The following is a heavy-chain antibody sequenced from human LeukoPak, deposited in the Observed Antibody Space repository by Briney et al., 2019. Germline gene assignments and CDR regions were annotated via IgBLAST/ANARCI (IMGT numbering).Heavy chain of an antibody. Sequence: GGSLRLSCAASGFTFSNYAMNWVRQAPGRGLEWVSAISGSGGSTYYADSVKGRFTISRDNSKNTLYLQMNSLRAEDTAVYYCARGDGWLRRWGQGTLVTVSS. J-gene: IGHJ4*02. CDR2: ISGSGGST. CDR1: GFTFSNYA. CDR3: ARGDGWLRR. V-gene: IGHV3-23*01. D-gene: IGHD5-12*01.